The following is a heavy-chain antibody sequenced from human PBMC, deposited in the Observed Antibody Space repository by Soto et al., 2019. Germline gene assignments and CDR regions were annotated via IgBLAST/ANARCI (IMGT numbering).Heavy chain of an antibody. J-gene: IGHJ6*02. V-gene: IGHV3-30*18. CDR1: GFTFSSYG. CDR2: ISYDGSNK. Sequence: QVQLVESGGGVVQPGRSLRLSYAASGFTFSSYGMHWVRQAPGKGLEWVAIISYDGSNKYYADSVKGRFTISRDNSKNTLYLQMNSLRAEDTAVYYCAKDRVLGSSSWLYYYYYDMDVWGQGTTVTVSS. D-gene: IGHD6-13*01. CDR3: AKDRVLGSSSWLYYYYYDMDV.